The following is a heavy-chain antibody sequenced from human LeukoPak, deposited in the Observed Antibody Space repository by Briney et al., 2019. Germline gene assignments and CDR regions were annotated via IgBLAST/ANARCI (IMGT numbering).Heavy chain of an antibody. J-gene: IGHJ4*02. CDR2: IYYSGST. CDR1: GGSISSSSYY. V-gene: IGHV4-39*07. D-gene: IGHD6-13*01. CDR3: ARDGQSAYSSSWYLFDC. Sequence: PSETLSLTCTVSGGSISSSSYYWGWIRQPPGKGLEWIGSIYYSGSTYYNPSLKSRVTISVDTSKNQFSLKLSSVTAADTAVYYCARDGQSAYSSSWYLFDCWGQGTLVTVSS.